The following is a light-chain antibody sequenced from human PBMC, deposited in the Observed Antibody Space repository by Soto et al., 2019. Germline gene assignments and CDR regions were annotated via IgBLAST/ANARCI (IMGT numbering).Light chain of an antibody. V-gene: IGLV2-14*01. CDR2: HVS. CDR3: SSYTRSSTVV. CDR1: SSDVGGYNY. Sequence: QSALTQPASVSGSPGQSITISCTGTSSDVGGYNYVSWFQQHPGKAPKLMIYHVSNRPSGVSNRFSCSKSGNTASLTISGLQAEDEADYYCSSYTRSSTVVFGGGTKLTVL. J-gene: IGLJ2*01.